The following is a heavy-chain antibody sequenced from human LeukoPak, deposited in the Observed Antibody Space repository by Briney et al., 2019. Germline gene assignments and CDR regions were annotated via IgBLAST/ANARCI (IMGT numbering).Heavy chain of an antibody. V-gene: IGHV3-30*02. CDR2: IRYDGSNK. D-gene: IGHD2-2*03. CDR1: GFTFSSYG. Sequence: PGGSLRLSCAASGFTFSSYGMHWVRQAPGKGLEWVAFIRYDGSNKYYADSVKGRFTISRDNSKNTLYLQMNSLRAEDTAVYYCARPGYCSSTSCPGAFDIWGQGTMVTVSS. J-gene: IGHJ3*02. CDR3: ARPGYCSSTSCPGAFDI.